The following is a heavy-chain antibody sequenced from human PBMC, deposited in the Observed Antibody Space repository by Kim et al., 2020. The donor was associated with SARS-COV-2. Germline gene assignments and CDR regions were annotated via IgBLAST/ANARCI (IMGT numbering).Heavy chain of an antibody. D-gene: IGHD4-17*01. J-gene: IGHJ4*02. CDR3: ARDLGRDYGDYFDY. Sequence: NPSLQSRVTISIDTSKNQFSLRLSTVTAADTAVYYCARDLGRDYGDYFDYWGQGNMVTVSS. V-gene: IGHV4-39*07.